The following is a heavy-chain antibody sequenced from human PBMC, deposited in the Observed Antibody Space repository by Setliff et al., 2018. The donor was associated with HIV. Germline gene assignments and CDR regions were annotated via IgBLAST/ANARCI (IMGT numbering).Heavy chain of an antibody. Sequence: SVKVSCKTSGGTFSSYGVSWVRQAPGQGLQWMGGIIPIFGTTDYTQRFQGRVTITTDEPATTVYMELSSLRSDDTAVYYCARGRRSDYYDSNGYLYYYFDLWGRGTLGTVS. J-gene: IGHJ2*01. D-gene: IGHD3-22*01. CDR3: ARGRRSDYYDSNGYLYYYFDL. CDR2: IIPIFGTT. V-gene: IGHV1-69*05. CDR1: GGTFSSYG.